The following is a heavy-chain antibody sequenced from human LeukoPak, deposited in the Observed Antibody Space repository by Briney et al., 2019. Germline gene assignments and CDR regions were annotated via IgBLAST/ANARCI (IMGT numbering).Heavy chain of an antibody. CDR3: AKTTTGYSSGRYPGWPVDY. J-gene: IGHJ4*02. V-gene: IGHV3-23*01. CDR1: GFTFNSYA. CDR2: IFGSGGSA. D-gene: IGHD6-19*01. Sequence: GGSLRLSCAASGFTFNSYAMYWVRQAPGKGLEWVSGIFGSGGSAHYADSVKGRFTIFRDNSKNTVYLQMNSLKAEDTAVYYCAKTTTGYSSGRYPGWPVDYWGQGTLVTVSS.